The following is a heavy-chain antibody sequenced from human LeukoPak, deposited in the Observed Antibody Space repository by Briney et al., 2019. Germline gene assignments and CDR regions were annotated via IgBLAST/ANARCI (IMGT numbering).Heavy chain of an antibody. Sequence: ASVKVSCKASGYTFTGYYIHWVRQAPGQGLEWMGWTNPNSGGTNYAQKFQGRVTMTRDTSISTAYMDLSRLRSGDTAVYYCARRHTNGWYYFDYWGQGTLVTVSS. D-gene: IGHD6-19*01. J-gene: IGHJ4*02. CDR3: ARRHTNGWYYFDY. CDR1: GYTFTGYY. V-gene: IGHV1-2*02. CDR2: TNPNSGGT.